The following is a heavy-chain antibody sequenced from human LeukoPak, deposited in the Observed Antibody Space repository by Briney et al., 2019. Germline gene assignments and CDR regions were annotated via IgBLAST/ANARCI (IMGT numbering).Heavy chain of an antibody. CDR1: GGSFSSYY. D-gene: IGHD7-27*01. Sequence: SETLSLTCTVSGGSFSSYYWSWIRQPPGKGLEWIGYIYYSGSTDYNPSLKSRVTISVETSKNQFSLNLSSVAAADTAVYYCATRKLGNDYWGQGTLVTVSS. CDR3: ATRKLGNDY. CDR2: IYYSGST. V-gene: IGHV4-59*01. J-gene: IGHJ4*02.